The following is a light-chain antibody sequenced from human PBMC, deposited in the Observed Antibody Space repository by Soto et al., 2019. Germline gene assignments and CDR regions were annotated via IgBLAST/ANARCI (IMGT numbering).Light chain of an antibody. CDR1: QSVSSY. CDR3: QQSRA. CDR2: DAS. J-gene: IGKJ1*01. V-gene: IGKV3-11*01. Sequence: EIVLTQSPATLSLSPGERATLSCRASQSVSSYLAWYQQKPGQAPRLLIYDASNRATGIPARFSGSGSGTDFTLTISSLEPEDFAVYYSQQSRAFGQGTKVEIK.